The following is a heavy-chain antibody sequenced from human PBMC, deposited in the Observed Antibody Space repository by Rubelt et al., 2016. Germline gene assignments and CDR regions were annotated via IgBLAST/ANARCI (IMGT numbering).Heavy chain of an antibody. J-gene: IGHJ4*02. Sequence: QLQLQESGPGLVKPSETLSLTCTVSGGSISSSSYYWGWIRQPPGKGLEWIGSIYYSGRTYYKPSLQSRVTISVDTSKNQFSLKLSSVTAADTAVDYCARGNSAEYWGQGTLVTVSS. V-gene: IGHV4-39*07. CDR3: ARGNSAEY. CDR2: IYYSGRT. CDR1: GGSISSSSYY. D-gene: IGHD4-23*01.